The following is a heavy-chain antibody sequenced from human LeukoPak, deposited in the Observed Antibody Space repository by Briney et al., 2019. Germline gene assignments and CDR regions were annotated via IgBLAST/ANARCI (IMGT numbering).Heavy chain of an antibody. CDR1: GFTFSNAW. CDR2: ISSSSSTI. V-gene: IGHV3-48*01. D-gene: IGHD5-18*01. J-gene: IGHJ4*02. CDR3: ARNRDTAMDPFDY. Sequence: PGGSPRLSCAASGFTFSNAWMSWVRQAPGKGLEWVSYISSSSSTIYYADSVKGRFTISRDNAKNSLFLQLNSLRAEDTAVYYCARNRDTAMDPFDYWGQGTLVTVSS.